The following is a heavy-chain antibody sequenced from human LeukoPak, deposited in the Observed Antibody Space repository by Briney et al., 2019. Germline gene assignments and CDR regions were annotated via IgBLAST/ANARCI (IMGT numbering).Heavy chain of an antibody. J-gene: IGHJ6*02. D-gene: IGHD2-2*01. V-gene: IGHV3-74*01. CDR3: AKGYFSSTSCPMDV. CDR2: INTDGSYS. Sequence: GGSLRLSCAASGFTFSYFWMHWFRQTPGKGLVWVSCINTDGSYSTYADSVKGRFTISRDNVRNTLYLQMNSLRAEDTAVYYCAKGYFSSTSCPMDVWGQGTTVTVSS. CDR1: GFTFSYFW.